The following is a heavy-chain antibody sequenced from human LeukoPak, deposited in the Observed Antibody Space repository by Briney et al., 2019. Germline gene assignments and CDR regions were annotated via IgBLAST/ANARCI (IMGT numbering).Heavy chain of an antibody. CDR1: GFTFSSYS. Sequence: GGSLRLSCAASGFTFSSYSMHWVRQAPGKGLEWVAAIPYDGSNKYYADSVKGRLTISRDNSKNTLHLQMNSLRAEDTAVYYCARAYYYDSSGYPFDIWGQGTMVTVSS. V-gene: IGHV3-30*04. CDR2: IPYDGSNK. J-gene: IGHJ3*02. CDR3: ARAYYYDSSGYPFDI. D-gene: IGHD3-22*01.